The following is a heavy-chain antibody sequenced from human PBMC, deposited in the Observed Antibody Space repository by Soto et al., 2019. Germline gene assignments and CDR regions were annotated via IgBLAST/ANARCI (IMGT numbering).Heavy chain of an antibody. J-gene: IGHJ6*02. Sequence: GGSLRLSCAASGFTFRDYYMSWIRQAPGKGLEWISYISISGSSIYYADSVKGRFTISRDDAKNSLYLQMNSLRSEDTAVYYWATGKGFLPDEALYYGMDVGGQGTTVTVSS. V-gene: IGHV3-11*01. D-gene: IGHD3-3*01. CDR2: ISISGSSI. CDR1: GFTFRDYY. CDR3: ATGKGFLPDEALYYGMDV.